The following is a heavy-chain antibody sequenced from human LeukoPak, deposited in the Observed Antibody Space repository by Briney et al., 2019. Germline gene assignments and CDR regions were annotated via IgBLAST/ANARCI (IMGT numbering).Heavy chain of an antibody. Sequence: GASVKVSCKASGYTFTGYYMHWVRQAPGQGLEWMGWINPNSGGTNYAQKFQGRVTMTRDTSISTAYMELSRLRSDGTAVYYCARDRGGYSSSWYYFDYWGQGTLVTVSS. D-gene: IGHD6-13*01. CDR3: ARDRGGYSSSWYYFDY. V-gene: IGHV1-2*02. CDR1: GYTFTGYY. J-gene: IGHJ4*02. CDR2: INPNSGGT.